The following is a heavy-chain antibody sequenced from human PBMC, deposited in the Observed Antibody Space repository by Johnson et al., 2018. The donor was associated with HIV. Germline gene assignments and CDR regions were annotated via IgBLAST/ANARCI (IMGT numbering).Heavy chain of an antibody. Sequence: VQLMESGGGLAQPWGSLRLSCAASGFTFNTYAMTWVRQAPGQGLEWVSGISASGSSIYYADSVKGRFTISRDNSKNTLFLQMNYLRAEDTAVYYCAKDVLRSFDWLPDSFDVWGQGTVVTVSS. V-gene: IGHV3-23*01. D-gene: IGHD3-9*01. CDR3: AKDVLRSFDWLPDSFDV. CDR2: ISASGSSI. J-gene: IGHJ3*01. CDR1: GFTFNTYA.